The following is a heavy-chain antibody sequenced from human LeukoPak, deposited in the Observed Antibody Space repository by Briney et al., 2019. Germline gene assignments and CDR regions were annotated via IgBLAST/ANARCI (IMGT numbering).Heavy chain of an antibody. CDR2: IGPSNNYT. J-gene: IGHJ4*02. CDR3: ARDSYYGGHYSFFEH. V-gene: IGHV1-18*01. D-gene: IGHD4/OR15-4a*01. CDR1: AYTFTNFR. Sequence: GASVKVSCKTSAYTFTNFRIHWVRQAPGQGFEWMGWIGPSNNYTEYEQKLQGRLTLTTDTSTTTAHMELRSLTFDDTATYYCARDSYYGGHYSFFEHWGQGTLVTVSS.